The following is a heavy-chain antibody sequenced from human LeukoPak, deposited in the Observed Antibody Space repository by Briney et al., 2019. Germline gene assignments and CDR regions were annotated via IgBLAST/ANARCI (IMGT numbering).Heavy chain of an antibody. Sequence: SETLSLTCTVSGGSISSYYWSWIRQPPGKGLEWIGYISYTGSTNYNPSLESRVTISVDTSKNQFSLKLNSVTAEDTAVYYCARALASGRLPYFDYWGQGTLVTVSS. CDR3: ARALASGRLPYFDY. J-gene: IGHJ4*02. CDR1: GGSISSYY. CDR2: ISYTGST. V-gene: IGHV4-59*01. D-gene: IGHD5-12*01.